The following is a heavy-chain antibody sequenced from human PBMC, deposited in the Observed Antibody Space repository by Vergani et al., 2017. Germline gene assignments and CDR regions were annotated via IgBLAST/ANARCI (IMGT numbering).Heavy chain of an antibody. V-gene: IGHV4-61*02. Sequence: QLHLQESGPGLVKPSETLSLTCTVSGRSFSTGGQSWTWLRQSAGKGLEWIGRISTSGATNYNPSLRSRAIMSEDASKKQFSLKLTSVTAAATAVYYCARDGGEYDKDALDVWGQATKITVTS. D-gene: IGHD2-21*01. CDR1: GRSFSTGGQS. CDR3: ARDGGEYDKDALDV. CDR2: ISTSGAT. J-gene: IGHJ3*01.